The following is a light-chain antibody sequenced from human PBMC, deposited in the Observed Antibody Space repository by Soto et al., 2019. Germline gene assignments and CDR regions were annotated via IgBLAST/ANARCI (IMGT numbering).Light chain of an antibody. V-gene: IGLV2-14*01. J-gene: IGLJ1*01. CDR3: SSYTSSSTYV. Sequence: QSVLTQPASVSGSPGQSITISCTGTSRDVGGYNYVSWYQQHPGKAPELMIYEVSNRPSGVSNRFSGSKSGNTASLTISGLHAEYEADYYCSSYTSSSTYVFGNGTKLTVL. CDR1: SRDVGGYNY. CDR2: EVS.